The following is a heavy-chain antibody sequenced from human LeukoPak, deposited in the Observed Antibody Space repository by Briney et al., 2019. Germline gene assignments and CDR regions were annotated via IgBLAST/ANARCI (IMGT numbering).Heavy chain of an antibody. V-gene: IGHV4-38-2*02. Sequence: PSETLSLTCTASGYSISSGYYWGWIRQPPGKGLEGVGRIYDSGSTYYNPSLKSRVTVSADTSKHQFSLKPSSVTAADTAVYYCARLVSGWFLSSPGWFDPWGQGTLVTVSS. D-gene: IGHD6-19*01. CDR3: ARLVSGWFLSSPGWFDP. J-gene: IGHJ5*02. CDR2: IYDSGST. CDR1: GYSISSGYY.